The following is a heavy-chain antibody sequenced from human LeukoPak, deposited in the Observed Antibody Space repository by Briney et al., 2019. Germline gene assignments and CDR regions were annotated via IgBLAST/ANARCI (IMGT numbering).Heavy chain of an antibody. Sequence: GGSLRLSCAASGFSVSTNYVSWVRQAPGKGLEWVSSISSSSGYIYYADSVKGRFTISRDNAKNSLYLQMNSLRAEDTAVYYCARDKKYYDILTGYNTNYYFDYWGQGTLVTVSS. D-gene: IGHD3-9*01. CDR3: ARDKKYYDILTGYNTNYYFDY. CDR2: ISSSSGYI. V-gene: IGHV3-21*01. CDR1: GFSVSTNY. J-gene: IGHJ4*02.